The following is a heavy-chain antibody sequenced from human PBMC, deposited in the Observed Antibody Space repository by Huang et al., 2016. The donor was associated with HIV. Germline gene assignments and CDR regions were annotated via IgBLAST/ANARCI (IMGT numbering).Heavy chain of an antibody. CDR2: ISDDGSSK. D-gene: IGHD1-26*01. V-gene: IGHV3-30*18. J-gene: IGHJ4*02. CDR3: AKDGRGSGTYYDYFEY. CDR1: GFTFNKFD. Sequence: QVQLVESGGGVVQPGRSLRLSCAAFGFTFNKFDMHWVRQAPGKGMEWVAIISDDGSSKYHADSVKGRFAISRDNSNNTVYLQMNSLRVEDTAVYYCAKDGRGSGTYYDYFEYWGQGTLVTVSS.